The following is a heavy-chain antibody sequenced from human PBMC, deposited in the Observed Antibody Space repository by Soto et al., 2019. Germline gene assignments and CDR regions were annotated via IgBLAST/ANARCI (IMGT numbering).Heavy chain of an antibody. CDR2: ISYDGSNK. J-gene: IGHJ6*02. Sequence: GGSLRLSCAAYGFTFSSYGMHWVRQAPGKGLEWEAVISYDGSNKYYADSVKGRFTISRDNSKNTLYLQMNSLRAEDTAVYYCAKGPPWYSPYYYYGMDVWGQGTTVTVSS. V-gene: IGHV3-30*18. CDR1: GFTFSSYG. CDR3: AKGPPWYSPYYYYGMDV. D-gene: IGHD1-1*01.